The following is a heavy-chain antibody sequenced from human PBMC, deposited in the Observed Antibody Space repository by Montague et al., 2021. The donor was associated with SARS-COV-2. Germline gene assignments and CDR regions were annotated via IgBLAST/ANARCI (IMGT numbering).Heavy chain of an antibody. CDR2: RYQNGAT. CDR3: ARSGVGIFDFSYFDS. Sequence: SDTLSPTCSVSGFSISSGYYWGWIRRTPGKGLEWIGSRYQNGATYYSPSLKRPVTILLDTSKNQFSLSLASVTAADTAVYYCARSGVGIFDFSYFDSWGQGSLVIVSS. J-gene: IGHJ4*02. CDR1: GFSISSGYY. V-gene: IGHV4-38-2*02. D-gene: IGHD3-3*01.